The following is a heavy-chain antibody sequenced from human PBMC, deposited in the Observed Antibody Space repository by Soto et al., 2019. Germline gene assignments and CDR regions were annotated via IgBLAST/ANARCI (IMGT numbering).Heavy chain of an antibody. V-gene: IGHV4-39*01. Sequence: SETLSLTCTVSGGSISSSSYYWAWIRQPPGKGLEWIGNMYYSGSTYYNPSLKSRVTMSVDTSKNQFSLKLSSVTAADTSVYYCARIVVIPAAPDYYNYYGVDVWGQGTTVTVSS. J-gene: IGHJ6*02. CDR3: ARIVVIPAAPDYYNYYGVDV. CDR1: GGSISSSSYY. CDR2: MYYSGST. D-gene: IGHD2-2*01.